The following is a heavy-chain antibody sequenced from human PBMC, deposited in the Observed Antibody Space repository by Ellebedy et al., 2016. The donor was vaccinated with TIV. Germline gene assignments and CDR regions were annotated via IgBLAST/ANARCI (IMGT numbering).Heavy chain of an antibody. CDR2: MNPNSGQT. J-gene: IGHJ4*02. V-gene: IGHV1-8*01. Sequence: AASVKVSCKTSGYTFTSNDINWVRQAPGQGLEWMGWMNPNSGQTAYAQKFQGRVTMTRNTSISTAYMELTNLISEDTAVYYCAREASITMLRPLESWGQGTLVTVSS. CDR3: AREASITMLRPLES. D-gene: IGHD3-10*01. CDR1: GYTFTSND.